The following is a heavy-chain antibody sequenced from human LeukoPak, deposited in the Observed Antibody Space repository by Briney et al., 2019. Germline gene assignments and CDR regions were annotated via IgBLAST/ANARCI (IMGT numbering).Heavy chain of an antibody. D-gene: IGHD2/OR15-2a*01. CDR2: IIPISGIA. CDR3: ARDLITLDAFDI. Sequence: SVKVSCKASGGTFSSYTISWVRQAPGQGLEWMGRIIPISGIANYAQKFQGRVTITADKSTSTAYMELSSLRSEDTAVYYCARDLITLDAFDIWGQGTMVTVSS. V-gene: IGHV1-69*04. J-gene: IGHJ3*02. CDR1: GGTFSSYT.